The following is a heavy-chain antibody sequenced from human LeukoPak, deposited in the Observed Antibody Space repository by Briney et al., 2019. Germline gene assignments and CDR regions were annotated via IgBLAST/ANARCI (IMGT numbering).Heavy chain of an antibody. CDR2: ISGSGGST. CDR3: AKDLEKVSYYYDSTGYSRFDY. V-gene: IGHV3-23*01. J-gene: IGHJ4*02. CDR1: GFTFSDYA. Sequence: GGSLRLSCAASGFTFSDYAMSWVRQAPGKGLEWVSSISGSGGSTYYADSVKGRFTISRDNSKNTLFLQMNSLRAEDTAVYYCAKDLEKVSYYYDSTGYSRFDYWGQGTLVTVSS. D-gene: IGHD3-22*01.